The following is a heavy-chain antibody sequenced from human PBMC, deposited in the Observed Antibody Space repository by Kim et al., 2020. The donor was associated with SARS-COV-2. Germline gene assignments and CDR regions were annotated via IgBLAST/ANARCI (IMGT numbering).Heavy chain of an antibody. V-gene: IGHV1-18*01. Sequence: ASVKVSCKASGFTLKNYGITWVRQAPGQGLEWMAWISGYNGLTKYAQKFQGRVAVTTDTSTNTAYMEVSSLRSDDTALYYCARDEDAMVHGHGGEHYFHYGMEVWGQGTAVTVS. CDR1: GFTLKNYG. D-gene: IGHD2-8*01. J-gene: IGHJ6*02. CDR3: ARDEDAMVHGHGGEHYFHYGMEV. CDR2: ISGYNGLT.